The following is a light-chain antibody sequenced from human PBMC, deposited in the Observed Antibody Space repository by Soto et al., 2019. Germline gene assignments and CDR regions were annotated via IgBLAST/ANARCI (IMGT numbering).Light chain of an antibody. J-gene: IGLJ1*01. Sequence: QSALTQPASVSGSPGQSITISCTGTSSDVGGYNYVSWYQQHPGKAPKLMIYDVSNRPSGVSNRFSGSKSGNTASLTISGIQAEDEADYYCSSYTRSSTLVVFGTGTKLTVL. CDR3: SSYTRSSTLVV. CDR2: DVS. V-gene: IGLV2-14*01. CDR1: SSDVGGYNY.